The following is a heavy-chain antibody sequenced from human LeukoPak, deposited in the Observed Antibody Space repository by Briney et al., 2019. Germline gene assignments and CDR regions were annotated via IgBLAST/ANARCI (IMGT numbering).Heavy chain of an antibody. D-gene: IGHD2-2*01. CDR2: IGTAGDT. CDR3: ATGLIVVVKSALWNDF. CDR1: GFTFSSYD. J-gene: IGHJ4*02. V-gene: IGHV3-13*01. Sequence: GGSLRLSCAASGFTFSSYDMHWVRQATGKGLEWVSAIGTAGDTYYPGSVKGRFTISRENAKNSLYLQMNSLRAGDTAVYYCATGLIVVVKSALWNDFWGQGTLVTVSA.